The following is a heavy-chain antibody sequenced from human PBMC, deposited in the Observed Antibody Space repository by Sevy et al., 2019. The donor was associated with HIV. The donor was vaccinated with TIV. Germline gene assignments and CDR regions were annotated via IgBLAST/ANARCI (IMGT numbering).Heavy chain of an antibody. V-gene: IGHV3-11*01. D-gene: IGHD3-22*01. CDR3: ARARTYYYDSSGFQH. CDR1: GFTFSVYS. J-gene: IGHJ1*01. CDR2: ISSSGTTI. Sequence: GGSLRLSCAASGFTFSVYSMNWVRQAPGKGLEWVSYISSSGTTIYYADSVKGRFTISRDNAKNSLYLQMNSLRAEDTALYYCARARTYYYDSSGFQHWGQGTLVTVSS.